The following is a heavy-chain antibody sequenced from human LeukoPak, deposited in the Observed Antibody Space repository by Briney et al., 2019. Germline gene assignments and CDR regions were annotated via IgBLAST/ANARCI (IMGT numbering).Heavy chain of an antibody. V-gene: IGHV1-69*13. CDR3: ARGEVRGVMYYYYYYMDV. D-gene: IGHD3-10*01. J-gene: IGHJ6*03. CDR2: IIPIFGTA. Sequence: SVKVSCKASGGTFSSYAISWVRQAPGQGLGWMGGIIPIFGTANYAQKFQGRVTITADESTSTAYMELSSLRSEDTAVYYCARGEVRGVMYYYYYYMDVWGKGTTVTISS. CDR1: GGTFSSYA.